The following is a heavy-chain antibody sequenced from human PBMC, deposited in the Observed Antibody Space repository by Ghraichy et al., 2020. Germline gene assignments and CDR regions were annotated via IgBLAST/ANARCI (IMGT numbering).Heavy chain of an antibody. CDR3: AREPVYYDSSGYYCYFDY. CDR1: GGSISSYY. Sequence: ESLNISCTVSGGSISSYYWSWIRQPAGKGLEWIGRIYTSGSTNYNPSLKSRVTMSVDTSKNQFSLKLSSVTAADTAVYYCAREPVYYDSSGYYCYFDYWGQGTLVTVSS. D-gene: IGHD3-22*01. J-gene: IGHJ4*02. CDR2: IYTSGST. V-gene: IGHV4-4*07.